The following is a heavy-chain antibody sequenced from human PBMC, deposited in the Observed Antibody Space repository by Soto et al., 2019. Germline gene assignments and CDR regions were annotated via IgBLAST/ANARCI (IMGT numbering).Heavy chain of an antibody. CDR2: ISYDGTNK. J-gene: IGHJ4*02. V-gene: IGHV3-30*18. CDR3: AKWSGSGSFYNTPFAS. D-gene: IGHD3-10*01. Sequence: QVQLMESGGGVVQPGRSLRLSCAASGFIFSSYAMHWVRQSPGKGLEWVAVISYDGTNKYYADSVKGRFTISRDNSKNTLYLQMNTLRIEDTAVYHCAKWSGSGSFYNTPFASWGQGTPVSVSS. CDR1: GFIFSSYA.